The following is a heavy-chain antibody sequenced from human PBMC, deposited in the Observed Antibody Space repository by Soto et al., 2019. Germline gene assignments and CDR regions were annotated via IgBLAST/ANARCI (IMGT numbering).Heavy chain of an antibody. CDR1: GGSISSGGYY. CDR2: IYYSGST. V-gene: IGHV4-31*03. CDR3: ASGLHPGMDV. J-gene: IGHJ6*02. D-gene: IGHD4-4*01. Sequence: SETLSLTCTVSGGSISSGGYYWSWVRQHPGKGLEWIGYIYYSGSTYYNPSLKSRVTISVDTSKNQFSLKLSSVTAADTAVYYCASGLHPGMDVWGQGTTVTVSS.